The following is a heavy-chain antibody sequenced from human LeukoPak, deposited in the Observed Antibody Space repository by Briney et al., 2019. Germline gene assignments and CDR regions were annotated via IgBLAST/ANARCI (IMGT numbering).Heavy chain of an antibody. CDR1: GYTFTSYG. CDR3: ARAGSSQGFDY. J-gene: IGHJ4*02. V-gene: IGHV1-3*03. D-gene: IGHD6-13*01. Sequence: GASVKVSCKSSGYTFTSYGISWVRQAPGQRLEWMGWINAGNGNTKYSQEFQGRVTITRDTSASTAYMELSSLRSEDMAVYYCARAGSSQGFDYWGQGTLVTVSS. CDR2: INAGNGNT.